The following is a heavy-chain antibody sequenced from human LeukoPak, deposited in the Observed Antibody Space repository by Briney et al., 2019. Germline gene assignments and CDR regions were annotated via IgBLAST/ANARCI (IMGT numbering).Heavy chain of an antibody. J-gene: IGHJ4*02. D-gene: IGHD1-14*01. CDR3: ARELRNIGEYYFDY. CDR2: VHTTSGNT. CDR1: DTVNHYH. Sequence: SESLSLTCSVDTVNHYHWNWVRQSAGTGLEWIGRVHTTSGNTFANPSLWGRVTVSIDTTKNEFLLQLTSMTAADTAVYHCARELRNIGEYYFDYWGQGVPVTVSS. V-gene: IGHV4-4*07.